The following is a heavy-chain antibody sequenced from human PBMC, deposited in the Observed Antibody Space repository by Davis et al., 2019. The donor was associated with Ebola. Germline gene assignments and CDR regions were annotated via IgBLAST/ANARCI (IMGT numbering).Heavy chain of an antibody. J-gene: IGHJ4*02. V-gene: IGHV4-34*01. CDR1: GGSFSGYY. CDR3: ARIVGATYFDY. Sequence: SETLSLTCAVYGGSFSGYYLSWIRQPPGKGLEWIGEINHSGSTNYNPSLKSRVTISVDTSKNQFSLKLSSGTAADTAVYYCARIVGATYFDYWGQGTLVTVSS. CDR2: INHSGST. D-gene: IGHD1-26*01.